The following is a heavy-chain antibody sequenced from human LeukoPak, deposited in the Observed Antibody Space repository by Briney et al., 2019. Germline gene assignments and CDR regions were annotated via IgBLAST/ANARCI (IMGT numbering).Heavy chain of an antibody. CDR3: ARDRPSIAAAGTGSHAFDI. CDR2: IYTSGST. J-gene: IGHJ3*02. V-gene: IGHV4-4*07. D-gene: IGHD6-13*01. Sequence: SQTLSLTCTVSGGSICSYYWSWIRQPAGKGLEWIGRIYTSGSTNYNPSLKSRVTMSVDTSKNQFSLKLSSVTAADTAVYYCARDRPSIAAAGTGSHAFDIWGQGTMVTVSS. CDR1: GGSICSYY.